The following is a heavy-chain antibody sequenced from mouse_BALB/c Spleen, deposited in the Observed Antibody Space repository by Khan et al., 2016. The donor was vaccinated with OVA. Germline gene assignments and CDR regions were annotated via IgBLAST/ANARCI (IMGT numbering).Heavy chain of an antibody. V-gene: IGHV1-7*01. CDR3: TRRGLDGVFAF. D-gene: IGHD1-1*02. CDR1: GYTFTTYW. J-gene: IGHJ3*01. CDR2: INPSTGYT. Sequence: QVQLKQSGAELAKPGASVKMSCTASGYTFTTYWIHWIKQRPGQGLEWIGYINPSTGYTEYNQKFKDKATLTIDESSSAAYLQLSSLTSEDSAVYYGTRRGLDGVFAFWGQGTLVTVSA.